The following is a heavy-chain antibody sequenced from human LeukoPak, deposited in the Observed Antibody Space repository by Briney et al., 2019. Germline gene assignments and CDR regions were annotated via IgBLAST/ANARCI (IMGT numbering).Heavy chain of an antibody. CDR3: ARPLSSTREGWGAFDI. Sequence: SVTQSLTCAVSGYTIRSGYSWGWLRQPPGKGLGWTWSKCRSGRTYYKPSLKTRVTISIDPSKNQFSLKLSSVTAADTAVYCCARPLSSTREGWGAFDIWGQGTMVAVCS. V-gene: IGHV4-38-2*01. D-gene: IGHD2-2*01. J-gene: IGHJ3*02. CDR1: GYTIRSGYS. CDR2: KCRSGRT.